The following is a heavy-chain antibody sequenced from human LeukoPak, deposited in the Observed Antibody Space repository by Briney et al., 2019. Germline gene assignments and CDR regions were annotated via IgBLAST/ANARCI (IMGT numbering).Heavy chain of an antibody. J-gene: IGHJ4*02. CDR1: GFTFSSFG. CDR2: ISYDGSNK. V-gene: IGHV3-30*03. Sequence: PGGSLRLSCAASGFTFSSFGMFWVRQAPGKGLEWVAVISYDGSNKYYADSVKGRFTISRDNSKNTLYLQMNSLRAEDTAVYYCATHSSGWYPVDYWGQGTLVTVSS. CDR3: ATHSSGWYPVDY. D-gene: IGHD6-19*01.